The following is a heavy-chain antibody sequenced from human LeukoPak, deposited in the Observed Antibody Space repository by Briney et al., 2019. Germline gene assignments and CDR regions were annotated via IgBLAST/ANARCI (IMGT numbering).Heavy chain of an antibody. D-gene: IGHD6-13*01. V-gene: IGHV1-2*02. CDR3: ARERIAAAATSADY. J-gene: IGHJ4*02. CDR2: INPNSGGT. Sequence: ASVTVSCKASVYTFTRYYMHWVRQAPGQGLEWMGWINPNSGGTNYAQKFQGRVTMTRDTSISTAYLELSRLRSDDTAVYYCARERIAAAATSADYWGQGTLVTVSS. CDR1: VYTFTRYY.